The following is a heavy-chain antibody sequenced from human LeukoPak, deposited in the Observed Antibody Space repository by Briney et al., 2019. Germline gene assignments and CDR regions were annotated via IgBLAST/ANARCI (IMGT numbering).Heavy chain of an antibody. Sequence: GESLKISCKGSGYSFTSYWIGWVRQMPGKGLEWMGFIYPGDSDTRYSPSFQGQVTISADKSISTAYLQWSSLKASDTAMYYCARFGITMVRGVISPNAFDIWGQGTMVTVSS. CDR3: ARFGITMVRGVISPNAFDI. V-gene: IGHV5-51*01. D-gene: IGHD3-10*01. CDR2: IYPGDSDT. J-gene: IGHJ3*02. CDR1: GYSFTSYW.